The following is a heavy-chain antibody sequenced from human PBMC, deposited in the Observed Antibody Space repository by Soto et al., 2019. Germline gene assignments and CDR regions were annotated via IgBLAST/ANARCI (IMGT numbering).Heavy chain of an antibody. J-gene: IGHJ4*02. CDR3: AKSNRGAYDTPDF. V-gene: IGHV3-30*18. Sequence: QVQLVESGGGVVQPGRSLRLSCAASRFSLNDYGMHWVRQPPGKGLEWVADISYDGRNKYYTDSVRGRFTISRDISKGTLYLQMNSLRPEDTAVYYCAKSNRGAYDTPDFWGQGTPVTVSP. CDR2: ISYDGRNK. CDR1: RFSLNDYG. D-gene: IGHD3-22*01.